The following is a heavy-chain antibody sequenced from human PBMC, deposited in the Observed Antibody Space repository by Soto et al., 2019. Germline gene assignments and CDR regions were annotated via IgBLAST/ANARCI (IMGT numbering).Heavy chain of an antibody. CDR2: MNLDTGGT. Sequence: QAQLVQSGAEVKKPGASVRVSCKASGYRFTNYYIHWVRQAPGQGLEWMGRMNLDTGGTTYAQKSEERVTMTRNTSISTAYMEVTKQKSVETAIDYCARDGNFASPGYSFAFDLWGQGTLVTVSS. CDR3: ARDGNFASPGYSFAFDL. D-gene: IGHD5-12*01. V-gene: IGHV1-2*06. CDR1: GYRFTNYY. J-gene: IGHJ4*02.